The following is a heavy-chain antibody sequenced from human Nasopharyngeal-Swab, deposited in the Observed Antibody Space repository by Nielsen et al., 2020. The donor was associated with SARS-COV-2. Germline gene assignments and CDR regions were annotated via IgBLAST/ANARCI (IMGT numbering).Heavy chain of an antibody. CDR1: GFTFSSYA. J-gene: IGHJ6*03. CDR2: ISGSGGST. D-gene: IGHD3-3*01. CDR3: AKGTVFGVDIRNYYYYMDV. Sequence: GESLKISCAASGFTFSSYAMSWVRQAPGKGLEWVSAISGSGGSTYYADSVKGRFTISRDNSKNTLYLQMNSLRAEDTAVYYCAKGTVFGVDIRNYYYYMDVWGKGTTVTVSS. V-gene: IGHV3-23*01.